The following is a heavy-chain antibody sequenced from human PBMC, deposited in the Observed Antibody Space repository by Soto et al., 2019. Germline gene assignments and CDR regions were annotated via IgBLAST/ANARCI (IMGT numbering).Heavy chain of an antibody. V-gene: IGHV1-69*13. CDR1: GGTFSSYA. D-gene: IGHD5-18*01. CDR2: IIPIFGTA. CDR3: AREGRYSYGYSVFYYYYGMDV. Sequence: GASVKVSCKASGGTFSSYAISWVRQAPGQGLEWMGGIIPIFGTANYAQKFQGRVTITADESTSTAYMELSSLRSEDTAVYYCAREGRYSYGYSVFYYYYGMDVWGQGTTVTVSS. J-gene: IGHJ6*02.